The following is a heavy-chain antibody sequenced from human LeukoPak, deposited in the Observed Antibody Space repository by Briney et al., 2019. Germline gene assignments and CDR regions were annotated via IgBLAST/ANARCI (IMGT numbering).Heavy chain of an antibody. Sequence: GGSLRLSCAASGFTFSSYSMNWVRQAPGKGLEWVSSISSSSSYIYYADSVKGRFTISRDNAKNSLYLQMNSLRAEGTAVYYCARDGTNQLPTDYWGQGTLVTVSS. J-gene: IGHJ4*02. CDR1: GFTFSSYS. V-gene: IGHV3-21*01. D-gene: IGHD2-2*01. CDR2: ISSSSSYI. CDR3: ARDGTNQLPTDY.